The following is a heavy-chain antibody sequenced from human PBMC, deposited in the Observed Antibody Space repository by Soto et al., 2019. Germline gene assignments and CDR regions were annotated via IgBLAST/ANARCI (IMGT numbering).Heavy chain of an antibody. D-gene: IGHD4-17*01. J-gene: IGHJ6*02. Sequence: NPSETLSLTCTVSGGSISSGDYYWSWIRQPPGKGLEWIGYIYYSGSTYYNPSLKSRVTISVDTSKNQFSLNLSSVTAADTAVYYCARDTVPKYGMDVWGQGTTVTVSS. CDR2: IYYSGST. V-gene: IGHV4-30-4*01. CDR1: GGSISSGDYY. CDR3: ARDTVPKYGMDV.